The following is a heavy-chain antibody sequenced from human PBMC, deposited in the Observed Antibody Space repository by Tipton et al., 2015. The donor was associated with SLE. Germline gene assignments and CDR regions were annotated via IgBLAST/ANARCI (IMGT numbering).Heavy chain of an antibody. Sequence: GSLRLSCAASGFTFSSYEMNWVRQAPGKGLEWVSYISSSGSTIYYADSVKGRFTISRDNAKNSLYLQMNSLRAEDTAVYYCAREKDTAMEEWGQGTLVTVSS. CDR1: GFTFSSYE. J-gene: IGHJ4*02. V-gene: IGHV3-48*03. CDR2: ISSSGSTI. D-gene: IGHD5-18*01. CDR3: AREKDTAMEE.